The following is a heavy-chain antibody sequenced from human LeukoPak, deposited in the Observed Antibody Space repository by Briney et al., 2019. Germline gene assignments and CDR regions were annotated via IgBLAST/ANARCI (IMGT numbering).Heavy chain of an antibody. CDR1: GGTIGSGSYF. J-gene: IGHJ4*02. V-gene: IGHV4-61*09. CDR3: ARRAYCGGDCGYYFDY. Sequence: PSQTLSLTCNVSGGTIGSGSYFWSWIRQPAGKGLEWIGHIHTSGSTNYNPSLKSRVTILVDTSKNQFSLKLSSVTAADTAVYSCARRAYCGGDCGYYFDYWGQGTLVTVSS. D-gene: IGHD2-21*01. CDR2: IHTSGST.